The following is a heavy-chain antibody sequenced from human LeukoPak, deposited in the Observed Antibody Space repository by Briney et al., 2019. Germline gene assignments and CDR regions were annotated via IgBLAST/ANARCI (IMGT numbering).Heavy chain of an antibody. V-gene: IGHV3-64*04. D-gene: IGHD1-26*01. J-gene: IGHJ4*02. Sequence: GGSLRLSCSASGFTFSRFAMFWFPQAPGRGREYVSGISSDGGRTKYADSVKGRFTISRDNSKNTVYLQMNSLRAEDTAVYYCAKVLSGSQDYWGQGTLVTVFS. CDR1: GFTFSRFA. CDR3: AKVLSGSQDY. CDR2: ISSDGGRT.